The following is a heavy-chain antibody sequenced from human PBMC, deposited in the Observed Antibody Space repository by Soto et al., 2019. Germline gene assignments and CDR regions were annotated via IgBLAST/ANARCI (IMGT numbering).Heavy chain of an antibody. V-gene: IGHV1-2*02. J-gene: IGHJ6*02. CDR2: INPNSGGT. D-gene: IGHD4-17*01. Sequence: GASVKVSCKASGYTFTGYYMHWVRQAPGQGLEWMGWINPNSGGTNYAQKFQGRVTMTRDTSISTAYMELSRLRSDDTAVYYCARAYGDYGVYYYGMDVWGQGTTVTVS. CDR3: ARAYGDYGVYYYGMDV. CDR1: GYTFTGYY.